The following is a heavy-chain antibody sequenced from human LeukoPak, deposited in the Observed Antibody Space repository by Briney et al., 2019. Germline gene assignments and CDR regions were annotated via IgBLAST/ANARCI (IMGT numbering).Heavy chain of an antibody. CDR3: ATDSTVVRYFDY. CDR2: FDPEDGET. D-gene: IGHD4-23*01. V-gene: IGHV1-24*01. J-gene: IGHJ4*02. CDR1: GYTLTELS. Sequence: ASVTVSCKVSGYTLTELSMHWVRQAPGNGLEWMGGFDPEDGETIYAQKLQGRVTMTEDTSTDTAYMELSSLRSEDTAVYYCATDSTVVRYFDYWGQGTLVTVSS.